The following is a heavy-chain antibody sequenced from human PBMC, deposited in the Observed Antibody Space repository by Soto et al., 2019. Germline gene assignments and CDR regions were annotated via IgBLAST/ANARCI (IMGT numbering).Heavy chain of an antibody. D-gene: IGHD3-22*01. J-gene: IGHJ6*02. V-gene: IGHV5-51*01. Sequence: GHSRKISCKGSGNSFTSYWLGWVRQMPGKGLEWMGIIYPGDCDSRYSPSFQGQGTISADKSISTAYLQWSSLKASDTAMYYCARHSQYYDSSHYYYGMDVWGQGTTVTVSS. CDR2: IYPGDCDS. CDR1: GNSFTSYW. CDR3: ARHSQYYDSSHYYYGMDV.